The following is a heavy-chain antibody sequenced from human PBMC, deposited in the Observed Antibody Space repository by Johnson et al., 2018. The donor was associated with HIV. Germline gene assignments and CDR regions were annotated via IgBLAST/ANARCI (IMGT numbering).Heavy chain of an antibody. CDR3: AKRGSTRIGGAGAFDI. CDR1: EFTFSNAW. Sequence: EVQLVESGGNLVKSGGSLRLSCAASEFTFSNAWMTWVRQAPGKGLEWVGRIKSESDGGTTDYAAPVNGRFTISRDDSKDTVYLQMHSLRAEDTAVYYCAKRGSTRIGGAGAFDIWGQGTMVTVSP. J-gene: IGHJ3*02. CDR2: IKSESDGGTT. D-gene: IGHD3-22*01. V-gene: IGHV3-15*01.